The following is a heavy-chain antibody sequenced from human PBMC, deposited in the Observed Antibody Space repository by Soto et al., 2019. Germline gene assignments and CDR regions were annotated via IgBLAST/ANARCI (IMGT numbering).Heavy chain of an antibody. CDR1: GFTFSSYG. J-gene: IGHJ4*02. D-gene: IGHD6-13*01. V-gene: IGHV3-33*01. CDR3: AREREQLVSIIDY. Sequence: GGSLRLSCAASGFTFSSYGMHWVRQAPGKGLEWVAVIWYDGSNKYYADSVKGRFTISRDNSKNTLYLQMNSLRAEDTAVYYCAREREQLVSIIDYWGQGTLVTVSS. CDR2: IWYDGSNK.